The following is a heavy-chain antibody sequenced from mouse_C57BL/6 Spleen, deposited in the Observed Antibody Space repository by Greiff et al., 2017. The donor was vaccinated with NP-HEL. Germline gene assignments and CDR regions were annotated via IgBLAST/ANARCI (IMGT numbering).Heavy chain of an antibody. V-gene: IGHV5-17*01. J-gene: IGHJ3*01. CDR1: GFTFSDYG. CDR3: ARNYGSSAWFAY. CDR2: ISSGSSTI. D-gene: IGHD1-1*01. Sequence: EVKVVESGGGLVKPGGSLKLSCAASGFTFSDYGMHWVRQAPEKGLEWAAYISSGSSTIYYADTVKGRFTISRDNAKNTLFLQMTSLRSEDTAMYYCARNYGSSAWFAYWGQGTLVTVSA.